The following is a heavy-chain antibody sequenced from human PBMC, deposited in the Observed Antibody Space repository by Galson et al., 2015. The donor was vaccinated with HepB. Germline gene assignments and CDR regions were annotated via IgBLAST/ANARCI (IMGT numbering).Heavy chain of an antibody. CDR2: ISPSGDMS. Sequence: SLRLSCAPSGFTFDYYAMTWVRQAPGKGLEWVSGISPSGDMSFVANSVRGRFTISRDNSRNVVYLHMKGLRVEDTALYYCAKVQPRKNDGWYYSAWGEIDSWGQGTLVSVSS. V-gene: IGHV3-23*01. CDR1: GFTFDYYA. J-gene: IGHJ4*02. D-gene: IGHD2/OR15-2a*01. CDR3: AKVQPRKNDGWYYSAWGEIDS.